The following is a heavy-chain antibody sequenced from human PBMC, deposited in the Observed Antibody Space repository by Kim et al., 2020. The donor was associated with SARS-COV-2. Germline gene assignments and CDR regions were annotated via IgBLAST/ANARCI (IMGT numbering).Heavy chain of an antibody. Sequence: SETLSLTCTVSGGSISSYYWSWIRQPPGKGLEWIGYIYYSGSTNYNPSLKSRVTISVDTSKNQFSLKLSSVTAADTAVYYCARPTSENYYDSSGYYSETVYFDLWGRGTLVTVSS. V-gene: IGHV4-59*08. CDR1: GGSISSYY. CDR2: IYYSGST. J-gene: IGHJ2*01. D-gene: IGHD3-22*01. CDR3: ARPTSENYYDSSGYYSETVYFDL.